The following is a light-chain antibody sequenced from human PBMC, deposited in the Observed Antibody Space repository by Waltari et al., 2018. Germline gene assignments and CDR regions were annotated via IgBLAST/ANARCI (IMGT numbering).Light chain of an antibody. CDR1: SSDVGFYNY. J-gene: IGLJ3*02. CDR2: EVS. Sequence: QSALTQPASVSGSPGQPITISCTGTSSDVGFYNYVSWYQQHPGKAPKLMIYEVSERPSGVSHRFSGSKSGNTASLTISGLQAEDEADYYCNSYAGSSSWVFGGGTKLTVL. CDR3: NSYAGSSSWV. V-gene: IGLV2-14*01.